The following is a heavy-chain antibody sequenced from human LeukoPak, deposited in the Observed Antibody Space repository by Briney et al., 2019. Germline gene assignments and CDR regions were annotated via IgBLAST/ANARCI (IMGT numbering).Heavy chain of an antibody. Sequence: PGRSLRLSCAASGFTFSSYAMHWVRQAPGKGLEWVAVISYDGSNKYYADSVKGRFTISRDNAKNSLYLQMNSLRAEDTALYYCAKSALHSSSWYSNWRPYYYGMDVWGQGTTVTVSS. J-gene: IGHJ6*02. V-gene: IGHV3-30-3*02. CDR1: GFTFSSYA. D-gene: IGHD6-13*01. CDR2: ISYDGSNK. CDR3: AKSALHSSSWYSNWRPYYYGMDV.